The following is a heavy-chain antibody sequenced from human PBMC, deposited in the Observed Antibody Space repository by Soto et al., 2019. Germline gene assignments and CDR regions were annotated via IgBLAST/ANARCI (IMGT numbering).Heavy chain of an antibody. CDR1: GGSISSYY. Sequence: PSETLSLTCTVSGGSISSYYWSWIRQPPGKGLEWIGYIYYSGSTNYNPSLKSRVTISVDTSKNQFSLKLSSVTAADTDVYYCARASSIAARARFDPWGQGTLVTVSS. J-gene: IGHJ5*02. CDR3: ARASSIAARARFDP. CDR2: IYYSGST. D-gene: IGHD6-6*01. V-gene: IGHV4-59*01.